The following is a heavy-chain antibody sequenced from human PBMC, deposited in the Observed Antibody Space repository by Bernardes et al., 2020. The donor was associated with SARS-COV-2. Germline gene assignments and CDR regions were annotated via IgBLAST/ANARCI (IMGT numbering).Heavy chain of an antibody. V-gene: IGHV5-51*01. CDR1: GYSFTSYW. Sequence: GESVKGSCKGFGYSFTSYWIGWVRQMPGKGLEWMGIIYPDDSDTRYSPSFQGQVTISADKSISTAYLQWSSLKASDTAMYYCALKRYYDSSGYYQGLDYWGQGTQVTVSS. CDR2: IYPDDSDT. D-gene: IGHD3-22*01. J-gene: IGHJ4*02. CDR3: ALKRYYDSSGYYQGLDY.